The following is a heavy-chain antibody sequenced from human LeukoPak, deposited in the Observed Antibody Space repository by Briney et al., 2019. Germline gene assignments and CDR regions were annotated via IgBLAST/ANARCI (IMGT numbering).Heavy chain of an antibody. V-gene: IGHV1-69*06. CDR2: IIPLFGAP. Sequence: ASVTVSCKASGGPLNTYVIDWVRQAPGHGLEWMGRIIPLFGAPSYAQRFQGNVTISADKSTDTTYMELTRLTSEDTAVYYCTMGPTASLGRPFERWGQGTLVTVSS. J-gene: IGHJ4*02. CDR1: GGPLNTYV. CDR3: TMGPTASLGRPFER. D-gene: IGHD3-9*01.